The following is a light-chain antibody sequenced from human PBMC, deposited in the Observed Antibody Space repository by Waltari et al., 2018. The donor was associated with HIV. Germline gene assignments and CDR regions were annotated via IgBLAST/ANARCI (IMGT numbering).Light chain of an antibody. Sequence: QSALTQPASVSGSPGQSIPLSCTGPSHDIGVYNFVSWYQHHPGKAPKLMISEVSKRPSGVSDRFSGSKSGNTASLTISGLQAEDEADYYCSSYTSSNTLIFGGGTRLTVL. CDR2: EVS. CDR1: SHDIGVYNF. V-gene: IGLV2-14*01. J-gene: IGLJ2*01. CDR3: SSYTSSNTLI.